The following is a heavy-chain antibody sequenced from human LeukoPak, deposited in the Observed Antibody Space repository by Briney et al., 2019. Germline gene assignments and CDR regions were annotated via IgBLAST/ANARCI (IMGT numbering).Heavy chain of an antibody. Sequence: GGSLRLSCAASGFTVSSNYMSWVRQAPGKGLEWVSTISGSGDNTYYADSVKGRFTISRDNSKNTLYLQMSSLRAEDTAEYYCAKSTNSWLFFDYWGQGTLVTVSS. V-gene: IGHV3-23*01. CDR2: ISGSGDNT. CDR1: GFTVSSNY. J-gene: IGHJ4*02. D-gene: IGHD6-13*01. CDR3: AKSTNSWLFFDY.